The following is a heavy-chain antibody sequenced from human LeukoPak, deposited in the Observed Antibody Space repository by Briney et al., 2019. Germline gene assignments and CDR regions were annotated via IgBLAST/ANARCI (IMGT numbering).Heavy chain of an antibody. D-gene: IGHD5-18*01. Sequence: SVKVSCKASGGTFSSYAISWVRQAPGQGLEWMGGIIPIFGTADYAQKFQGRVTITADESTSTAYMELSSLRSEDTAVYYCARPGYSYGYYAFDIWGQGTMVTVSS. CDR1: GGTFSSYA. J-gene: IGHJ3*02. CDR2: IIPIFGTA. CDR3: ARPGYSYGYYAFDI. V-gene: IGHV1-69*13.